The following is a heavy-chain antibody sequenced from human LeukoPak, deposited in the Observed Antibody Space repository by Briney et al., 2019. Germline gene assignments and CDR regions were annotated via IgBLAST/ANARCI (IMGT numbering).Heavy chain of an antibody. CDR3: RRLRKGRYFDYIFDY. J-gene: IGHJ4*02. V-gene: IGHV4-39*01. D-gene: IGHD3-9*01. CDR2: VYYSGST. Sequence: SETLSLTCAVSGASFSDSDSNWVWVRQPPGKGLEWIGNVYYSGSTAYNPSLKSRVTMSVDTSKNQFSLKMTSVNAADTAVYCCRRLRKGRYFDYIFDYWGQGTLVTVSS. CDR1: GASFSDSDSN.